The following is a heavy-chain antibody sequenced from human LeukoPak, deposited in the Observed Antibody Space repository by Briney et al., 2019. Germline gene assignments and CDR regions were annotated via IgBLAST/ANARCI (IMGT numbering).Heavy chain of an antibody. V-gene: IGHV3-48*03. CDR3: ARGGAVAGLY. D-gene: IGHD6-19*01. CDR2: ISSSGNTV. Sequence: PGGSLRLSCAVSGFTFSSYEMNWVCQAPGKGLEWVSYISSSGNTVYYPDSVKGRFTISRDNAKNSLYLQMNSLRGEDTAVYYCARGGAVAGLYWGQGTLVTVSS. CDR1: GFTFSSYE. J-gene: IGHJ4*02.